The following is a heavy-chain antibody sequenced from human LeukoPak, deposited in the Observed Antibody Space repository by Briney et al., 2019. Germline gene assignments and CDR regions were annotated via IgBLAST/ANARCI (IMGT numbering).Heavy chain of an antibody. CDR1: GFTFSSYA. CDR3: ARDDYSDYLDY. CDR2: ISYDGSNK. V-gene: IGHV3-30-3*01. Sequence: GGSLRLSCAASGFTFSSYAMHWVRQAPGKGLEWVAVISYDGSNKYYADSVKGRFTISRDNSKNTLYLQMNSLRAEDTAVYYCARDDYSDYLDYWGQGTLVTVSS. J-gene: IGHJ4*02. D-gene: IGHD4-11*01.